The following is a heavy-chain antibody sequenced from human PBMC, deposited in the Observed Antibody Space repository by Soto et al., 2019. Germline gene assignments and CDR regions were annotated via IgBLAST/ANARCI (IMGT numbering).Heavy chain of an antibody. Sequence: ASGPTLVNPTQTLTLTCTFSGFSLSTSGMRVSWIRQPPGKALEWLARIDWDDDKFYSTSLKTRLTISKDTSKNQVVLTMTNMDPVDTATYYCARIGTTVVTHAAFDIWGQGTMVTVSS. J-gene: IGHJ3*02. CDR1: GFSLSTSGMR. CDR2: IDWDDDK. V-gene: IGHV2-70*04. CDR3: ARIGTTVVTHAAFDI. D-gene: IGHD4-17*01.